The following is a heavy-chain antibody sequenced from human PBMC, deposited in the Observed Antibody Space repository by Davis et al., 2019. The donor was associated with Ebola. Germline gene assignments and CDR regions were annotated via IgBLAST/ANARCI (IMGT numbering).Heavy chain of an antibody. J-gene: IGHJ4*02. Sequence: GESLKISCEASGFTFSDYGMHWVRQAPGKGLEWVAFMWYDGSHKYYADSVKGRFTISRDNSKNTLYLQMNSLRVEDTAVYFCVGGSGWLIDYWGQGTLVTVSS. V-gene: IGHV3-30*02. D-gene: IGHD6-19*01. CDR2: MWYDGSHK. CDR3: VGGSGWLIDY. CDR1: GFTFSDYG.